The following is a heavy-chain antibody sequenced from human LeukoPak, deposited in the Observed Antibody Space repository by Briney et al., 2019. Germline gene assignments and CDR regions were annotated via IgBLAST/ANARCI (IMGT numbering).Heavy chain of an antibody. D-gene: IGHD6-19*01. V-gene: IGHV3-23*01. CDR3: AKDTPLTTYTSGWSSNSFDY. J-gene: IGHJ4*02. Sequence: GGSLRLSCTVSGFTFSSFAMSWVRQAPGKGLEWFSTITGGSGAKYYADSVKGRFTISRDNSKDTLYLQMHSLRAEDTAVYFCAKDTPLTTYTSGWSSNSFDYWGQGTLVAVSS. CDR1: GFTFSSFA. CDR2: ITGGSGAK.